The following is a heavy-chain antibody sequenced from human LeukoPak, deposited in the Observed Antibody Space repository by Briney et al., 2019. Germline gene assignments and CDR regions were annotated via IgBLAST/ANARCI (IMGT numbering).Heavy chain of an antibody. V-gene: IGHV3-21*01. D-gene: IGHD6-6*01. CDR3: ARDRPFSLASPDY. CDR2: ISSSSSYI. Sequence: GGSLRLSCAASGFTFSSYSMNWVRQAPGKGLEWVSSISSSSSYIYYADSVKGRFTISRDNAKNSLYLQMNSLRAEDTAVYYCARDRPFSLASPDYWGQGTLVTVSS. CDR1: GFTFSSYS. J-gene: IGHJ4*02.